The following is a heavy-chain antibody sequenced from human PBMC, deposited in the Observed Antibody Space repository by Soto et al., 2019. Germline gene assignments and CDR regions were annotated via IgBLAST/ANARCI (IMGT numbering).Heavy chain of an antibody. J-gene: IGHJ4*02. CDR3: AKGQWRERPNFDY. CDR1: GFTFSSYG. V-gene: IGHV3-30*18. D-gene: IGHD6-19*01. CDR2: ISYDGSNK. Sequence: GGSLRLSCAASGFTFSSYGMHWVRQAPGKGLEWVAVISYDGSNKYYADSVKGRFTISRDNSKNTLYLQMNSLKAEDTAVYYCAKGQWRERPNFDYWGQGTLVTVSS.